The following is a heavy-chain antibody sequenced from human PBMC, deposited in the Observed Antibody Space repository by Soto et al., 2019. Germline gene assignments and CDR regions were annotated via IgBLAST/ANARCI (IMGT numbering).Heavy chain of an antibody. J-gene: IGHJ4*02. CDR1: GFTFSDHY. CDR3: ARFSGSDTRGLDY. V-gene: IGHV3-72*01. D-gene: IGHD1-26*01. Sequence: EVQLVESGGGLVQPGGSLRLSCAASGFTFSDHYMDWVRQSPGKGLEWVGRSRNKANSYSTEYAASVKGRFTISRDESKNSLDLQMNSLKTEDTAVYYCARFSGSDTRGLDYWGQGTLVTVSS. CDR2: SRNKANSYST.